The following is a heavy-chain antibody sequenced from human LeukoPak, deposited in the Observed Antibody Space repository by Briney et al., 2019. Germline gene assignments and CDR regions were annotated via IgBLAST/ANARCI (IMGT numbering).Heavy chain of an antibody. D-gene: IGHD3-9*01. Sequence: ASVKVSCKASGDTFTNYDFNWVRQATGRGLEWMGWMNPDSGGTNYEQKFQGRVTMTRDTSITTAYMELSRLRSDDTAVYYCASNFDILTGYYNNDGFDIWGQGTMVTVSS. CDR1: GDTFTNYD. J-gene: IGHJ3*02. V-gene: IGHV1-2*02. CDR3: ASNFDILTGYYNNDGFDI. CDR2: MNPDSGGT.